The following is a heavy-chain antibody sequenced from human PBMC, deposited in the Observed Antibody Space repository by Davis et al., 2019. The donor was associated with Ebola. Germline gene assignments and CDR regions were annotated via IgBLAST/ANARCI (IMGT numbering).Heavy chain of an antibody. D-gene: IGHD3-22*01. CDR3: ARDNYFDSRGYYRLDY. CDR2: VFHTGVT. CDR1: GGSIGSYY. J-gene: IGHJ4*02. Sequence: SETLSLTCSVSGGSIGSYYWTWIRQPPGKGLEWIGYVFHTGVTFYNPDLKSRVSISVDTSKNQFSLKLSSVTAADTAVYYCARDNYFDSRGYYRLDYWGQGTLVTVSS. V-gene: IGHV4-59*01.